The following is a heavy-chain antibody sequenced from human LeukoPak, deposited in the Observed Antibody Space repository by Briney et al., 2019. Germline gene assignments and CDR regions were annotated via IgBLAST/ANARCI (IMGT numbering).Heavy chain of an antibody. CDR3: AREVTPYY. CDR2: ISGSGGRT. V-gene: IGHV3-23*01. J-gene: IGHJ4*02. Sequence: QPGGSLRLSCAASGFSFSSNSMSWVRQAPGKGLEWVSAISGSGGRTFYADSVKGRFTISRDNSKNMVYLEMNSLRVEDTAVYYCAREVTPYYWGQGTLVTVSS. D-gene: IGHD4-23*01. CDR1: GFSFSSNS.